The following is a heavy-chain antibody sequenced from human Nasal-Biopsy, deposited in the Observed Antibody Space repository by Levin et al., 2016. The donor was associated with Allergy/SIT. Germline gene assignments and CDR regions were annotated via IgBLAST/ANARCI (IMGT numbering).Heavy chain of an antibody. Sequence: GESLKISCAASGFIFSSYSMNWVRQAPGKGLEWVSYIVSSSSSIYYADSVKGRFTISRDNAKNSLYLQMNSLRDDDTAVYYCARKSRLGSFDYWGQGTLVTVSS. CDR3: ARKSRLGSFDY. CDR2: IVSSSSSI. D-gene: IGHD2-2*01. V-gene: IGHV3-48*02. J-gene: IGHJ4*02. CDR1: GFIFSSYS.